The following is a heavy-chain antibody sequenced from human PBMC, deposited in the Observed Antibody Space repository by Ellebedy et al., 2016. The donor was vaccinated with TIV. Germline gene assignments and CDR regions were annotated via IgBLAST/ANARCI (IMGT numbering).Heavy chain of an antibody. J-gene: IGHJ4*02. V-gene: IGHV4-34*01. CDR2: VNQSGRT. D-gene: IGHD6-19*01. CDR3: AEGRSGWYYFDY. CDR1: GGSFSGYY. Sequence: GSLRLSCAVYGGSFSGYYWSWVRQPPGKGLEWIGEVNQSGRTNYHPSLKSRVTISVDTSKNQFSLRLGSVTAADTAVYYCAEGRSGWYYFDYWGQGTLVTASS.